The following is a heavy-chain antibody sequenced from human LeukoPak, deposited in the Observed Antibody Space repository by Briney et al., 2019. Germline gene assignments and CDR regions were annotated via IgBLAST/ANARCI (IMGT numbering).Heavy chain of an antibody. CDR2: IYSDESST. V-gene: IGHV3-74*01. J-gene: IGHJ3*02. CDR3: ARVSGSRNFYFEAFDI. D-gene: IGHD3-10*01. CDR1: GFTFSDYW. Sequence: GGSLRLSCAASGFTFSDYWMHWVRQAPGKGLEWVSRIYSDESSTYYADSVKGRFTISRDNAKNTLYLQMNSLRAEDTAMYYCARVSGSRNFYFEAFDIWGQGTMVTVSS.